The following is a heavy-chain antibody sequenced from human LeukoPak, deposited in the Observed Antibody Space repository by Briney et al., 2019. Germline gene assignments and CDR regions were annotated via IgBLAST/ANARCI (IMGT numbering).Heavy chain of an antibody. CDR3: AKESTVTTRSSYGY. CDR1: GFTFSSYA. CDR2: ISGSGGST. V-gene: IGHV3-23*01. D-gene: IGHD4-17*01. J-gene: IGHJ4*02. Sequence: PGGSLRPSCAASGFTFSSYAMSWVRQAPGKGLEWVSAISGSGGSTYYADSVKGRFTISRDNSKNTLYLQMNSLRAEDTAVYYCAKESTVTTRSSYGYWGQGTLVTVSS.